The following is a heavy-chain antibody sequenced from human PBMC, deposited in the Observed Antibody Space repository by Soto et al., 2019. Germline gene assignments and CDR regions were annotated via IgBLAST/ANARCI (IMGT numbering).Heavy chain of an antibody. CDR1: GFTFSSYD. CDR2: ISGSGGST. J-gene: IGHJ3*02. D-gene: IGHD4-17*01. Sequence: EGQLLESGGGLVQPGGSLRLSCAASGFTFSSYDMSWVRQAPGKGLEWVSAISGSGGSTYYADSVKGRFTISRDNSNTTLYVQRNSLRAKNTAIYYGAKEDNLSTNGNYDIRGQGTIITVST. V-gene: IGHV3-23*01. CDR3: AKEDNLSTNGNYDI.